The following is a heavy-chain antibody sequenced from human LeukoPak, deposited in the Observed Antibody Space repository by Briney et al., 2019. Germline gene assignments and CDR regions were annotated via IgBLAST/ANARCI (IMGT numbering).Heavy chain of an antibody. CDR2: ISSSATTI. Sequence: GGSLRLSCAASGFTFSDYYMSWIRQAPGKGLEWVSYISSSATTIYYADSVKGRFTISRDNAKNSLYLQMNSLRAEDTAVYYCARYYYDSSGYYYFDYWGQGTLVTVSS. J-gene: IGHJ4*02. CDR1: GFTFSDYY. D-gene: IGHD3-22*01. CDR3: ARYYYDSSGYYYFDY. V-gene: IGHV3-11*01.